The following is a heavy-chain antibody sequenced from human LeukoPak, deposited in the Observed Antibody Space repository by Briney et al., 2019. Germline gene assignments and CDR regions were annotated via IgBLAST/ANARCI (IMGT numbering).Heavy chain of an antibody. J-gene: IGHJ3*02. CDR3: ARDFLNNPYDGSGRDLAFDI. Sequence: ASVTLSCKASGGTFSSYAISWVRQAPGQGLEWMGRIIPILGIANYAQKFQGRVTITADKSTSTAYMELSSLRSEDTAVYYCARDFLNNPYDGSGRDLAFDIWGQGTMVTVSS. D-gene: IGHD3-10*01. V-gene: IGHV1-69*10. CDR1: GGTFSSYA. CDR2: IIPILGIA.